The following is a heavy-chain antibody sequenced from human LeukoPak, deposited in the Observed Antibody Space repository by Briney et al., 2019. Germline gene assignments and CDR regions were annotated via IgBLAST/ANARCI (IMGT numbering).Heavy chain of an antibody. J-gene: IGHJ4*02. V-gene: IGHV1-2*02. Sequence: GASLKVSCRASGYTFTGHFLHWVRQAPGQGLEWMAWIDPNNGDTHYAQNFQGRITVTRDTSISTVYMELSRLTSDDTAVYYCAREYSASEHWGQGTLVTVSS. CDR1: GYTFTGHF. D-gene: IGHD4-11*01. CDR2: IDPNNGDT. CDR3: AREYSASEH.